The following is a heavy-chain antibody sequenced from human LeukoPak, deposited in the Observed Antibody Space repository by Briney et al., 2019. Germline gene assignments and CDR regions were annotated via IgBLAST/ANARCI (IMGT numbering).Heavy chain of an antibody. Sequence: AGGSLRLSCAASGFTFSRYWMNWVRQAPGKGLEWVANIKQDGSEKYYVDSVKGRFTISRDNAKNSLYLQMNSLRAEDTAVYYCARDRGGWQWLVLTKELYFDYWGQGTLVTVSS. CDR3: ARDRGGWQWLVLTKELYFDY. CDR2: IKQDGSEK. CDR1: GFTFSRYW. J-gene: IGHJ4*02. V-gene: IGHV3-7*01. D-gene: IGHD6-19*01.